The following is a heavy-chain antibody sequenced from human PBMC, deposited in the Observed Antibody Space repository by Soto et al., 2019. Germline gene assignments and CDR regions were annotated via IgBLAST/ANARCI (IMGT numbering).Heavy chain of an antibody. J-gene: IGHJ5*02. CDR3: AADRGYL. CDR2: IVVGTGDT. D-gene: IGHD3-10*01. V-gene: IGHV1-58*01. Sequence: QMQLEQSGPEVKKPGTSVKVSCKASGFTFTSSSVQWVRQVRGQGLEWMGWIVVGTGDTKYAQKFQERVTFNRDISTSTAYMEVSSLRSEDTAMYYCAADRGYLWGQGTLVTVSS. CDR1: GFTFTSSS.